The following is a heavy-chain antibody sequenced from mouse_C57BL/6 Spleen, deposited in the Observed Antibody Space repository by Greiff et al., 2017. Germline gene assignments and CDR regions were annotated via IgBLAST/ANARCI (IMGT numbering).Heavy chain of an antibody. J-gene: IGHJ3*01. CDR2: IYPRSGNT. D-gene: IGHD1-1*01. CDR1: GYTFTSYG. Sequence: VKLQESGAELARPGASVKLSCKASGYTFTSYGISWVKQRTGQGLEWIGEIYPRSGNTYYNEKFKGKATLTADKSSSTAYMELRSLTSEDSAVYVWARTRGSSYDWFAYWGQGTLVTGSA. CDR3: ARTRGSSYDWFAY. V-gene: IGHV1-81*01.